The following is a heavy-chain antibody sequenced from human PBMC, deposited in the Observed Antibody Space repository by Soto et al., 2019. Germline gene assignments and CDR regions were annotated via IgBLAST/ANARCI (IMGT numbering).Heavy chain of an antibody. J-gene: IGHJ6*02. CDR1: GYTFTRYD. V-gene: IGHV1-3*04. CDR3: ASHGYSCYDWGYYFYGMDV. Sequence: GASVKVSCKASGYTFTRYDMHWVRQAPGQRLEWMGWINTGNGDTKFSQKFQGRVTITRDTSASTAYMEVSSLRSEDTAVYYCASHGYSCYDWGYYFYGMDVWGQGTTVTVSS. D-gene: IGHD5-12*01. CDR2: INTGNGDT.